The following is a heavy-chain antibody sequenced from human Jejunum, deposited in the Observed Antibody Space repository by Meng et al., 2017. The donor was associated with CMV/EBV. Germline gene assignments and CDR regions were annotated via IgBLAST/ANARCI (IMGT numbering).Heavy chain of an antibody. Sequence: HAGMSWHRRARVKGLEWVSHIKSEGTTDYAAPVKGKITISKDNSKNMLYLRLNSLNAEDTAVYHCTTSPLSYDFWSDYFYFDYWGQGTLVTVSS. J-gene: IGHJ4*02. CDR3: TTSPLSYDFWSDYFYFDY. CDR2: IKSEGTT. V-gene: IGHV3-15*01. D-gene: IGHD3-3*01. CDR1: HAG.